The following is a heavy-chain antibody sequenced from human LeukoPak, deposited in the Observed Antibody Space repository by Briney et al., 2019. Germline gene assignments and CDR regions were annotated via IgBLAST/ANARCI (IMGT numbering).Heavy chain of an antibody. J-gene: IGHJ5*02. CDR3: ARGIAVAGIGWFDP. V-gene: IGHV1-2*02. D-gene: IGHD6-19*01. Sequence: ASVKVSCKASGYTFTDYYLHWVRQAPGQGLEWMGWINPNSGGTYYAQRFQGRVTMTRDTSISTAHMELSRPTSDDTAVYYCARGIAVAGIGWFDPWGQGSLVIVSS. CDR2: INPNSGGT. CDR1: GYTFTDYY.